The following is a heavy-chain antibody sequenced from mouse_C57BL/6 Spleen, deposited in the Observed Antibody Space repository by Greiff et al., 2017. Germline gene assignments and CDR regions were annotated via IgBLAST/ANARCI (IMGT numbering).Heavy chain of an antibody. CDR2: ISYDGSN. CDR1: GYSITSGYY. CDR3: ADGSEDYFDY. Sequence: EVKLMESGPGLVKPSQSLSLTCSVTGYSITSGYYWNWIRQFPGNKLEWMGYISYDGSNNYNPSLKNRISITRDTSKNQFFLKLNSVTTEDTATYYCADGSEDYFDYWGQGTTLTVSS. V-gene: IGHV3-6*01. J-gene: IGHJ2*01. D-gene: IGHD1-1*01.